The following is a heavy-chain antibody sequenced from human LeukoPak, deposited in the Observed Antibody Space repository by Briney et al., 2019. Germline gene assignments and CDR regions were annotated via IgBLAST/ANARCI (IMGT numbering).Heavy chain of an antibody. CDR2: INHSGST. CDR3: ARGPQDCSSTSCYAGDFGY. D-gene: IGHD2-2*01. J-gene: IGHJ4*02. V-gene: IGHV4-34*01. CDR1: GGSFSGYY. Sequence: SETLSLTCAVYGGSFSGYYWNWIRQPPGKGLEWIGEINHSGSTNYNPSLKSRVTISVDTSKNQFSLKLSSVTAADTAVYYCARGPQDCSSTSCYAGDFGYWGQGTLVTVSS.